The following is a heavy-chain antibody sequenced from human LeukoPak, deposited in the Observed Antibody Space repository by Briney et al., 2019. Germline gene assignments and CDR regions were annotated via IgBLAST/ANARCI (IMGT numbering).Heavy chain of an antibody. CDR1: GYTFTDYY. CDR3: ARDGPGEKSNFDF. V-gene: IGHV1-2*02. CDR2: INPSSGDT. D-gene: IGHD1-26*01. J-gene: IGHJ4*02. Sequence: VASVKVSCKASGYTFTDYYMHWVRQAPGQGLEWMGWINPSSGDTNCAQKFQGRVTMTRDTSISTAYMELSRLTSDDSAVYYCARDGPGEKSNFDFWGQGTLVTVSS.